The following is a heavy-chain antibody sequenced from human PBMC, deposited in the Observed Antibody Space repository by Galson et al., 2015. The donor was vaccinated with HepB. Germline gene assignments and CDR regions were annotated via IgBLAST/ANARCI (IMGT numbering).Heavy chain of an antibody. CDR2: IHPGDSGT. Sequence: QSGAEVKKPGESLRISCKGSGYSFTSYWIGWVREMSGQGLEWMGIIHPGDSGTRYRPSFQGQVAISADKSISTAYLQWSSLKASDTAMYYCARGTGYSSSSVDDYYYGMDVWGQGTTVTVSS. CDR1: GYSFTSYW. CDR3: ARGTGYSSSSVDDYYYGMDV. V-gene: IGHV5-51*01. D-gene: IGHD6-6*01. J-gene: IGHJ6*02.